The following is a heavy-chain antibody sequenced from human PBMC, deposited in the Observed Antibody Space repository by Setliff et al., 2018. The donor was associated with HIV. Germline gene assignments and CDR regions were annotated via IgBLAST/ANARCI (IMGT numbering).Heavy chain of an antibody. J-gene: IGHJ6*03. D-gene: IGHD6-13*01. V-gene: IGHV4-34*01. Sequence: PSETLSLTCAVYGGSFSGYYWSWIRQPPGKGLEWIGEITHRGITDYNPSLKSRVTISVDTSKNQFSLKVTSVTAADTAVYYCARHRDPPGSSWIYYYSYMDVWGKGTTVTVSS. CDR1: GGSFSGYY. CDR2: ITHRGIT. CDR3: ARHRDPPGSSWIYYYSYMDV.